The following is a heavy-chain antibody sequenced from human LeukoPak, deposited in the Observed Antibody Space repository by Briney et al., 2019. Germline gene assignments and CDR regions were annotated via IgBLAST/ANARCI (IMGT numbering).Heavy chain of an antibody. CDR1: GFTFSSYA. V-gene: IGHV3-30-3*01. Sequence: GGSLRLSCAASGFTFSSYAMYWVRQAPGKGLEWVAVISYDGSNKYYADSVKGRFTISRDNSKNTLYLQMNSLRAEDTAVYYCARGASQWDAFDIWGQGTMVTVSS. CDR3: ARGASQWDAFDI. D-gene: IGHD4/OR15-4a*01. CDR2: ISYDGSNK. J-gene: IGHJ3*02.